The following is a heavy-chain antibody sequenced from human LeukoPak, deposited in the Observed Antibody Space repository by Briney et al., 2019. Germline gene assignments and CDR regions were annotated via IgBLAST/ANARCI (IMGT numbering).Heavy chain of an antibody. V-gene: IGHV1-46*01. CDR3: ARDRGQWELRGYFDY. J-gene: IGHJ4*02. CDR2: INPSGGST. CDR1: GYTFTSYY. Sequence: GASVKVSCKASGYTFTSYYMHWVRQAPGQGLEWMGIINPSGGSTSYAQKFQGRVTMTRDMSTSTVYMELSSLRSEDTAVYYCARDRGQWELRGYFDYWGQGTLVTVSS. D-gene: IGHD1-26*01.